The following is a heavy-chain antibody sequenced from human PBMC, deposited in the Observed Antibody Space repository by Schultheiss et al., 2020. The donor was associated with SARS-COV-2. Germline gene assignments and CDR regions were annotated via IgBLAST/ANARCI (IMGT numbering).Heavy chain of an antibody. CDR1: GYTFTGYY. Sequence: ASVKVSCKASGYTFTGYYMHWVRQAPGQGLEWMGWINPNSGGTNYAQKLQGRVTMTTDTSTSTAYMELRSLRSDDTAVYYCARDRAYSSSWYRSPDAFDIWAQGTGVTV. CDR3: ARDRAYSSSWYRSPDAFDI. J-gene: IGHJ3*02. V-gene: IGHV1-2*02. D-gene: IGHD6-13*01. CDR2: INPNSGGT.